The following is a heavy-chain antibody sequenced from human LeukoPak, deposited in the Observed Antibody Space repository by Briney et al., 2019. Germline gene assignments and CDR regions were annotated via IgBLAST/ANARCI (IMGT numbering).Heavy chain of an antibody. CDR2: IHYSGST. D-gene: IGHD2-15*01. Sequence: GSLRLSCAASGFTFDDYAMHWVRQVPGKGLEWFGSIHYSGSTNYNPSLKSRVTISVDTSKNQFSLKLSSVTAAGTAVYYCARGYCSGGSCYSYYYYNYMDVWGKGTTVTVSS. CDR3: ARGYCSGGSCYSYYYYNYMDV. J-gene: IGHJ6*03. CDR1: GFTFDDYA. V-gene: IGHV4-38-2*01.